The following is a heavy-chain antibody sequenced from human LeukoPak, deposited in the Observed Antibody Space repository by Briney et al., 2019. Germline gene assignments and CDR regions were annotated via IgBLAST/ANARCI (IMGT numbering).Heavy chain of an antibody. CDR1: GFTFSDYY. J-gene: IGHJ4*02. V-gene: IGHV3-11*01. CDR3: TRDRCGGDCGN. Sequence: GGSLRLSCAASGFTFSDYYMSWIRQAPGKGLEWVSYISSSGSTIYYADSVKGRFTISRDNAKNSLFLQMSSLRAEDTAVYYCTRDRCGGDCGNWGQGTLVTVSS. D-gene: IGHD2-21*02. CDR2: ISSSGSTI.